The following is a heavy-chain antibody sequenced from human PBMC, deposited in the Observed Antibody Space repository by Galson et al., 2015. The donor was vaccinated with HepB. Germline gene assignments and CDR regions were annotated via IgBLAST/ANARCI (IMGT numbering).Heavy chain of an antibody. Sequence: SLRLSCAASGLAFSNYAINWVRQAPGKGLEWVAYISSSGNTVDYADSVKGRFTISRDNAKSSLYLQMNSLRAEDTAIYYCARGRGCSYGYSDFWGQGTLVIVSS. D-gene: IGHD5-18*01. CDR3: ARGRGCSYGYSDF. V-gene: IGHV3-48*01. CDR2: ISSSGNTV. J-gene: IGHJ4*02. CDR1: GLAFSNYA.